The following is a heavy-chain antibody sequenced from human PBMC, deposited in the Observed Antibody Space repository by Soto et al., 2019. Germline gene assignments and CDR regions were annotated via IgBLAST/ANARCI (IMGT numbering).Heavy chain of an antibody. CDR2: IYYSGST. CDR1: GGSISSYY. V-gene: IGHV4-59*01. D-gene: IGHD6-19*01. J-gene: IGHJ3*02. CDR3: ARDKPIAVAGSDAFDI. Sequence: SETLSLTCTVSGGSISSYYWSWIRQPPGKGLEWIGYIYYSGSTNDNPSLKSRVTISVDTSKNQFPLKLSSVTAADTAVYYCARDKPIAVAGSDAFDIWGQGTMVTV.